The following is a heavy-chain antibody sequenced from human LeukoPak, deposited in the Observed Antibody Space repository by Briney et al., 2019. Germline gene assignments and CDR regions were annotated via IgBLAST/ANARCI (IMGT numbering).Heavy chain of an antibody. CDR3: ARDSYYYGSGSYPFDY. CDR2: IYTSGST. CDR1: GYSISSGYY. V-gene: IGHV4-4*07. Sequence: SETLSLTCTVSGYSISSGYYWSWIRQPAGKGLEWIGRIYTSGSTNYNPSLKSRVTMSVDTSKNQFSLKLSSVTAADTAVYYCARDSYYYGSGSYPFDYWGQGTLVTVSS. J-gene: IGHJ4*02. D-gene: IGHD3-10*01.